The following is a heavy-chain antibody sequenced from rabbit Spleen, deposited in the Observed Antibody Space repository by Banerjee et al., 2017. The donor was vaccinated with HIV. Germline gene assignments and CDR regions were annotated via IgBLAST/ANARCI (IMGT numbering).Heavy chain of an antibody. V-gene: IGHV1S45*01. Sequence: QEQLEESGGDLVQPGASLTLTCTASGFSFSSSYYMCWVRRAPGKGLEWIACIYTGTGYSYYASWAKGRFTGSKTSSTTVTLRMTSLTAADTATYFCARDRNGASWGDWDLWGPGTLVTVS. CDR2: IYTGTGYS. CDR3: ARDRNGASWGDWDL. D-gene: IGHD2-1*01. CDR1: GFSFSSSYY. J-gene: IGHJ4*01.